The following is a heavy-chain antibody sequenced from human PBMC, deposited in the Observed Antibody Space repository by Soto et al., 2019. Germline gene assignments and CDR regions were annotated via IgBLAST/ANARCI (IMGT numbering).Heavy chain of an antibody. V-gene: IGHV2-5*02. CDR1: GFSLTTSGVG. CDR2: IYWDDDK. J-gene: IGHJ4*02. D-gene: IGHD3-3*01. Sequence: QITLNESGPTVVRPTETLTLTCRFSGFSLTTSGVGVGWIRQSPGKAPEWLALIYWDDDKRYSASLKSRLTITKDTSKSLVVLTVSDLDPTDTATYYCAHRVLRTVFGLVTTTAIYFDFWGQGTPVAVSS. CDR3: AHRVLRTVFGLVTTTAIYFDF.